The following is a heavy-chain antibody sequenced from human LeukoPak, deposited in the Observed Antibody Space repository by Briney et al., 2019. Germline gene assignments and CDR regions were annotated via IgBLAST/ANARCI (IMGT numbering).Heavy chain of an antibody. CDR3: ARGPKGYCDTTGCYYFNL. D-gene: IGHD2-2*01. CDR1: GFIFSSHD. Sequence: GGSLRLSCAAPGFIFSSHDMHWVRQVTGKGLGWVSTIGNAGDTYYPGSVKGRFTISRENAQNSLYLQMNSLRAGDTAVYYCARGPKGYCDTTGCYYFNLWGRGTLVTVSS. J-gene: IGHJ2*01. CDR2: IGNAGDT. V-gene: IGHV3-13*01.